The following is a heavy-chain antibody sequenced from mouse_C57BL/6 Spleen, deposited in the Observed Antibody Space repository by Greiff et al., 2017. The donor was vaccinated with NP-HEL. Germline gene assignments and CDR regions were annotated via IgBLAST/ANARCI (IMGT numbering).Heavy chain of an antibody. J-gene: IGHJ1*03. CDR1: GYAFSSSW. CDR3: ARGRASSNWYFDV. Sequence: VQLQQSGPELVKPGASVKISCKASGYAFSSSWMNWVKQRPGKGLEWIGRIYPGDGDTNYNGKFKGKATLTADKSSSTAYMQLSSLTSEDSAVYFCARGRASSNWYFDVWGTGTTVTVSS. V-gene: IGHV1-82*01. D-gene: IGHD3-3*01. CDR2: IYPGDGDT.